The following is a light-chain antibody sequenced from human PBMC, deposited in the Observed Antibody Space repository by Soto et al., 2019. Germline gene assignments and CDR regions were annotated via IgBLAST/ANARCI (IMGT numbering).Light chain of an antibody. CDR1: SSDIGTYNY. V-gene: IGLV2-14*01. J-gene: IGLJ3*02. Sequence: QSALTQPASVSGSPGQSITISCTGTSSDIGTYNYVSWYQQHPGKAPQLMFYEVINRPSGVSNRFSASKSGNTASLTISGLKAEEEADYYCTSFTSSTTLWVFGGGTKLTVL. CDR2: EVI. CDR3: TSFTSSTTLWV.